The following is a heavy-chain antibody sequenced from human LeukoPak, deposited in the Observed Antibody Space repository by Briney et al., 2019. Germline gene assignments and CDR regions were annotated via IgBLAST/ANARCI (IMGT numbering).Heavy chain of an antibody. V-gene: IGHV4-39*02. Sequence: PSETLSLTCTVSGGSISSSSYYWGWIRQPPGKGLEWIGSIYYSGSTYYNPSLKSRVTISVDTSKNQFSLKLSSVTAADTAVYYCAKDSILTGMEDYWGQGTLVTVSS. CDR3: AKDSILTGMEDY. J-gene: IGHJ4*02. CDR2: IYYSGST. CDR1: GGSISSSSYY. D-gene: IGHD3-9*01.